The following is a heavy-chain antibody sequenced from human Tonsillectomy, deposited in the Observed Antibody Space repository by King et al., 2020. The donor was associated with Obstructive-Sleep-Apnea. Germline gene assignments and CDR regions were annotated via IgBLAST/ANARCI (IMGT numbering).Heavy chain of an antibody. Sequence: DVQLVESGGGLVQTGGSLRLSCAASGFTFSEHYMDWVRQAPGKGPEWVGRIKNKDNKNTTKYAASVKGRFTISRDDSQNSLYLQMNSLRTEDTAVYYCAKDLGSPIVGTQWGQGTPVTV. J-gene: IGHJ4*02. V-gene: IGHV3-72*01. CDR2: IKNKDNKNTT. CDR3: AKDLGSPIVGTQ. D-gene: IGHD1-26*01. CDR1: GFTFSEHY.